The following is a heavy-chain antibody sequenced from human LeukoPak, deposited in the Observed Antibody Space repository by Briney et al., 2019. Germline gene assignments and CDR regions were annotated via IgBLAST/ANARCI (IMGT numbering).Heavy chain of an antibody. J-gene: IGHJ6*03. Sequence: ASVKVSCKASGGTFSSYAISWVRQAPGQGLEWMGGIIPIFGTANYAQKFQGRVTITADESTSTAYMELSSLRSEDTAVYYCARAGYSSSWYYYYYYYYMDVWGKGTTVTISS. V-gene: IGHV1-69*13. CDR2: IIPIFGTA. D-gene: IGHD6-13*01. CDR1: GGTFSSYA. CDR3: ARAGYSSSWYYYYYYYYMDV.